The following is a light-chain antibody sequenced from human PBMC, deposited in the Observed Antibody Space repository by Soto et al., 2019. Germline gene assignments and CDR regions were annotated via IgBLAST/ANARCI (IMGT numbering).Light chain of an antibody. CDR3: QPYNSYSEA. CDR1: QTISSW. CDR2: KAS. V-gene: IGKV1-5*03. J-gene: IGKJ1*01. Sequence: DIQMTQSPSTLSGSVGDRVTITCRASQTISSWLAWYQQKPGKAPKLLIYKASTLKSGVPSRFSGSGSGTEFTLTISSLQPDDFATYYCQPYNSYSEAFGQRNKVELK.